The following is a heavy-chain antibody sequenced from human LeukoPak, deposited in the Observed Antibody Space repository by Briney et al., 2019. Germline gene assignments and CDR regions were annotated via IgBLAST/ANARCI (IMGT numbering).Heavy chain of an antibody. CDR1: GYTFTGYY. V-gene: IGHV1-2*02. CDR3: ARDRVGRRFSGSYYNIGY. D-gene: IGHD1-26*01. CDR2: INPNSGGT. Sequence: ASVKVSCKASGYTFTGYYMHWVRQAPGQGLEWMGWINPNSGGTNYAQKFQGRVTMTRDTSISTAYMELSRLRSDDTAVYYCARDRVGRRFSGSYYNIGYWGQGTLVTVSS. J-gene: IGHJ4*02.